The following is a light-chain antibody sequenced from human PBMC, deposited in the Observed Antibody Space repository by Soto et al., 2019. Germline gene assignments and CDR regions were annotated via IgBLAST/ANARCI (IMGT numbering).Light chain of an antibody. Sequence: QSALAKPASVSGSPGQSITISCTGTSSDVGGNNYVSWYQHHPGKAPKLIIYDVSNRPSGVSIRFSGSKSDNTASLTISGLQPEDEADYHCSSYTTSNTRQIVFGTGTKVTVL. CDR1: SSDVGGNNY. CDR2: DVS. CDR3: SSYTTSNTRQIV. J-gene: IGLJ1*01. V-gene: IGLV2-14*03.